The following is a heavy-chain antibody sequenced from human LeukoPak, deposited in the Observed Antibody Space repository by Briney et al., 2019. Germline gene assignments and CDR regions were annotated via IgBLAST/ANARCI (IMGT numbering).Heavy chain of an antibody. D-gene: IGHD6-13*01. J-gene: IGHJ4*02. CDR3: AREDQQQLVGGGDYFDY. CDR2: INPSGGST. V-gene: IGHV1-46*01. Sequence: ASVKVSCKASGYIFTSYYMHWVRRAPGQGLEWMGIINPSGGSTSYAQKFQGRVTMTRDTSTSTVYMELSSLRSEDTAVYYCAREDQQQLVGGGDYFDYWGQGTLVTVSS. CDR1: GYIFTSYY.